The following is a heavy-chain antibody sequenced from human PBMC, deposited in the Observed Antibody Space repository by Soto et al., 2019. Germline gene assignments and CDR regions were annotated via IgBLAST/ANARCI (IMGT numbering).Heavy chain of an antibody. CDR1: GGSFSGYY. J-gene: IGHJ6*03. Sequence: PSETLSLTCAVYGGSFSGYYWSWIRQPPGKGLEWIGEINHSGSTNYNPSLKSRVTISVDTSKNQFSLKLSSVTAADTAVYYCARGRSPSYYYYYMDVWGKGTTVTSP. CDR3: ARGRSPSYYYYYMDV. V-gene: IGHV4-34*01. CDR2: INHSGST.